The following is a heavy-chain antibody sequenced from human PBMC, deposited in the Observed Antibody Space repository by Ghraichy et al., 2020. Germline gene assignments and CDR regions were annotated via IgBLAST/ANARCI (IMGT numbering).Heavy chain of an antibody. V-gene: IGHV3-74*01. CDR2: IYTDVSSA. CDR1: GLTFTDYW. CDR3: ATSAVSYYGTALDY. J-gene: IGHJ4*02. D-gene: IGHD3-22*01. Sequence: GEPLNISCAVSGLTFTDYWLHWVRQAPGKGLVWVSRIYTDVSSATYADSVKGRFTISRYNAKNTLYLQMNSLRADDTAVYFCATSAVSYYGTALDYWGQGNLVTVSS.